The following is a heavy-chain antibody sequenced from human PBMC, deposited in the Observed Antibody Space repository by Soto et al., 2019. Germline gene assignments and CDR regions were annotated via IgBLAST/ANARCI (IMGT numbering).Heavy chain of an antibody. CDR3: AKDTAYVWGSYRSNGMDV. CDR2: ISWNSGSI. CDR1: GFTFSRDA. J-gene: IGHJ6*02. V-gene: IGHV3-9*01. D-gene: IGHD3-16*02. Sequence: SLRLSCAASGFTFSRDAMHWVRQAPGKGLEWVSGISWNSGSIGYADSVKGRFTISRDNAKNSLDLQMNSLRAEDTALYYCAKDTAYVWGSYRSNGMDVWGQGTTVTVSS.